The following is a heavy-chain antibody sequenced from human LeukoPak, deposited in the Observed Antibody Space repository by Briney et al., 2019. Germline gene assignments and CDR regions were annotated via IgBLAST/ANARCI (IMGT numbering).Heavy chain of an antibody. J-gene: IGHJ4*02. Sequence: GGSLRLSCAASGFTFSSSAMSWVRQAPGKGLEWVSAISNNGGYTYYADSVQGRFTISRDNSKSTLYLQLDSLRAEDTALYYCAKYETWTSGRYFDYWGQGTLVTVSS. CDR2: ISNNGGYT. D-gene: IGHD6-25*01. CDR1: GFTFSSSA. V-gene: IGHV3-23*01. CDR3: AKYETWTSGRYFDY.